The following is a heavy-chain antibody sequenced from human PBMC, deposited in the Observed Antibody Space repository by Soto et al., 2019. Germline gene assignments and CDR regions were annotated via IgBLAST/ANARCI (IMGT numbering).Heavy chain of an antibody. CDR3: ARDRRRYFDWLLSYYYYGMDV. CDR1: GGSFSGYY. Sequence: SETLSLTCAVYGGSFSGYYWSWIRQPPGKGLEWIGEINHSGSTNYNPSLKSRVTISVDTSKNQFSLKLSSVTAADTAVYYCARDRRRYFDWLLSYYYYGMDVWGQGTTVTVSS. CDR2: INHSGST. J-gene: IGHJ6*02. D-gene: IGHD3-9*01. V-gene: IGHV4-34*01.